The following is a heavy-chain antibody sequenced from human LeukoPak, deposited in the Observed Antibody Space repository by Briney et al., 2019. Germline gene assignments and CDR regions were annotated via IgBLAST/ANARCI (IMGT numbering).Heavy chain of an antibody. D-gene: IGHD3-10*01. CDR1: GFTFIRYW. J-gene: IGHJ4*02. Sequence: GGALRVSCAASGFTFIRYWMHWVRQAPGKGLVWVSRINSDGSSTSYADSVKGRFTISRDNAKNTLYLQMSSLRAEDTAVYYCARGPTGGYWGQGTLVTVSS. CDR2: INSDGSST. CDR3: ARGPTGGY. V-gene: IGHV3-74*01.